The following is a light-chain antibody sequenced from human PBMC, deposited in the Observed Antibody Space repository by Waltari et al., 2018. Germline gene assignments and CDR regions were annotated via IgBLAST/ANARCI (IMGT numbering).Light chain of an antibody. V-gene: IGKV1D-8*01. CDR3: QQYNRCPQR. Sequence: VFCMTHSPSLLSASPGYIVTISCRMILRISSYLAWYQQKPGKAPELLVYAASTMESGMPSRFSGSGSGTEFTLIISCLQSEDFATYYCQQYNRCPQRFGHGTKVDIK. CDR2: AAS. J-gene: IGKJ3*01. CDR1: LRISSY.